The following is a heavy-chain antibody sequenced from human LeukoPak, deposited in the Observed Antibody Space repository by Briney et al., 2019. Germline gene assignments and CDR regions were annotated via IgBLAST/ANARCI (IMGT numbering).Heavy chain of an antibody. Sequence: PGGSLRLSCATSGFTFSNFGMHWVRQAPGKGLGWVAVIWYDGSNKFYADSVKGRFTISRDNSKNTLFLQMNSLRAEDTAVYYCAKDGVGGTHADYWGQGTLVTVSS. CDR2: IWYDGSNK. V-gene: IGHV3-33*06. CDR3: AKDGVGGTHADY. D-gene: IGHD1-26*01. J-gene: IGHJ4*02. CDR1: GFTFSNFG.